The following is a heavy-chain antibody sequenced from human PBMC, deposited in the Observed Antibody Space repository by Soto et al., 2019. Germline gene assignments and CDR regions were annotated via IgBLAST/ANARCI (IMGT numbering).Heavy chain of an antibody. CDR2: IYYSANT. J-gene: IGHJ3*02. CDR3: QRNPFFLCVSSSCTAFDI. V-gene: IGHV4-31*03. CDR1: GDSISSGAYY. D-gene: IGHD2-15*01. Sequence: SETLSLTCTVSGDSISSGAYYWNWIRQHPGKGLEWIGYIYYSANTYYNPSLKSRVTISVDTPKNKFSLKLTSVTDEDTAVYYCQRNPFFLCVSSSCTAFDIWGQGTLLTGS.